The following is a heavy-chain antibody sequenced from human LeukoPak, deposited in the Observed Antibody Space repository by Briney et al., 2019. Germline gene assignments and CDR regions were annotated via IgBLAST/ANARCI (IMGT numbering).Heavy chain of an antibody. CDR1: GGTFSSYA. Sequence: SVKVSCKASGGTFSSYAISWVRQAPGQGLEWMGGIIPIFGTANYAQKFQGRVTITADESTSTAYMELSSLRSEDTAVYYCARYDLSTYCGGDCYSGYFDYWGQGTLVTVSS. J-gene: IGHJ4*02. CDR2: IIPIFGTA. V-gene: IGHV1-69*13. D-gene: IGHD2-21*02. CDR3: ARYDLSTYCGGDCYSGYFDY.